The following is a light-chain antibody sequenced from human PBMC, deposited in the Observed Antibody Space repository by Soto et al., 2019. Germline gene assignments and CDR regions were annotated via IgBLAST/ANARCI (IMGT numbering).Light chain of an antibody. J-gene: IGKJ1*01. CDR3: KQSYSNPPP. CDR2: WAS. CDR1: QSVLSSSNNKNY. Sequence: DIVMTQSPDSLAVSLGERAIINCKSSQSVLSSSNNKNYLAWYQQKPGQPPKLLISWASTRESGVPDRFSGGGSGTNFTLTISSLQAEDVAVYYCKQSYSNPPPFGQGPRVKI. V-gene: IGKV4-1*01.